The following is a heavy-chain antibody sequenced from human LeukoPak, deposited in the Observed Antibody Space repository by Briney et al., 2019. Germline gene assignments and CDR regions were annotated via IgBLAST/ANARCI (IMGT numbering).Heavy chain of an antibody. V-gene: IGHV4-59*08. D-gene: IGHD2-15*01. CDR2: IYYSGST. Sequence: PSETLSLTCTVSGGSISSYYWSWIRQPPGKGLEWIGYIYYSGSTNYNPSLKSRVTISVDTSKNQFSLKLSSVTAADTAVYYCAKGGSAGNWKYYIDFWGQGTQVTVSS. J-gene: IGHJ4*02. CDR1: GGSISSYY. CDR3: AKGGSAGNWKYYIDF.